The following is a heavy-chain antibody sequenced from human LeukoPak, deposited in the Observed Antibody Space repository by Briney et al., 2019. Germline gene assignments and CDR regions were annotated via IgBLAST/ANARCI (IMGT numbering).Heavy chain of an antibody. CDR1: GFGFRRHG. D-gene: IGHD6-19*01. Sequence: PGGSLRLSCAASGFGFRRHGMHWVRQSPGEGLEWMAAIWNDGSQKNYADSVKGRVTISRDNSKNVLYLEMDSLRAEDTAVYYCARDPSSGYCDYWGQGTLVIVSS. CDR3: ARDPSSGYCDY. J-gene: IGHJ4*02. V-gene: IGHV3-33*01. CDR2: IWNDGSQK.